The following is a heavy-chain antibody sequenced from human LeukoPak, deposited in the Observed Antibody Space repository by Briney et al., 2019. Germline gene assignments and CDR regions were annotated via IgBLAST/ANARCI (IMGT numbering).Heavy chain of an antibody. V-gene: IGHV3-21*01. J-gene: IGHJ6*03. Sequence: PGGSLRLSCAASGFTFSSYSMNWVRQAPGKGLEWVPSISSSSSYIYYADSVKGRFTISRDNAKNSLYLQMNSLRAEDTAVYYCARAQEATFPNCSSTSCLLYYYYYMDVWGKGTTVTVSS. CDR2: ISSSSSYI. CDR3: ARAQEATFPNCSSTSCLLYYYYYMDV. CDR1: GFTFSSYS. D-gene: IGHD2-2*01.